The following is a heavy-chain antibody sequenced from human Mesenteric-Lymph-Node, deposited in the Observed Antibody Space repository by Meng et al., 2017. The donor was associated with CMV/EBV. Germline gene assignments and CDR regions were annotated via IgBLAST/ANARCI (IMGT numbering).Heavy chain of an antibody. CDR3: AGGDCSGGRCYYYNAMDV. V-gene: IGHV5-51*01. J-gene: IGHJ6*02. D-gene: IGHD2-15*01. CDR1: GYNFSNYW. Sequence: GESLKISCKASGYNFSNYWIAWVRQMPGKGLEWMGIIYPGDFDTKYSPSFQGQVTISADKSINTAYLQRSSLKASDTAIYYCAGGDCSGGRCYYYNAMDVWGQGTTVTVSS. CDR2: IYPGDFDT.